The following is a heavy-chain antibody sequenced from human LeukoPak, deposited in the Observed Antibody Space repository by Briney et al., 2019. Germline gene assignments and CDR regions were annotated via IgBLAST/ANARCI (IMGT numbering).Heavy chain of an antibody. J-gene: IGHJ4*02. Sequence: GGSLRLSCAASGFTFSNTWMHWVRQAPGKGLVWVSRIHSDGISTTYADSVKGRFTISRDNAKNTLYLQINSLRAEDTAVYYCARDRYYVPDYWGQGTLVTVSS. V-gene: IGHV3-74*03. CDR1: GFTFSNTW. CDR3: ARDRYYVPDY. CDR2: IHSDGIST. D-gene: IGHD3-10*02.